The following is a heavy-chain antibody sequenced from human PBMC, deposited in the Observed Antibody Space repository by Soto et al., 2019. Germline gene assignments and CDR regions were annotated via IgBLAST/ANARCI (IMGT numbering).Heavy chain of an antibody. J-gene: IGHJ4*02. CDR1: GGTFSSYA. Sequence: SVKVSCKAPGGTFSSYAISWVRQAPGQGLEWMGGIIPIFGTANYAQKFQGRVTITADKSTSTAYMELSSLRSEDTAVYYCASSYYYDSSGPEWGYWGQGTLVTVSS. CDR2: IIPIFGTA. CDR3: ASSYYYDSSGPEWGY. D-gene: IGHD3-22*01. V-gene: IGHV1-69*06.